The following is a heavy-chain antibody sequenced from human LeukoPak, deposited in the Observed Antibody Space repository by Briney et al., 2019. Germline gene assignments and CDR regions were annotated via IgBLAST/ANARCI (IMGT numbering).Heavy chain of an antibody. CDR2: IGADYGDT. Sequence: ASVKVSCKAAGYTLISYGISWVRQAPGQGLEWMGWIGADYGDTNYAEKFQGRVTMTTDTSTSTAYMELGSLRSDDTAVYYCARVTAGFNAFDIWGQGTMVTVSS. V-gene: IGHV1-18*01. CDR1: GYTLISYG. CDR3: ARVTAGFNAFDI. D-gene: IGHD2-21*02. J-gene: IGHJ3*02.